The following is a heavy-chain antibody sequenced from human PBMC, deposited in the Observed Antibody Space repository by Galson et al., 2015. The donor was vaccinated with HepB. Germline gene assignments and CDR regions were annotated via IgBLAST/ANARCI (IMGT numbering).Heavy chain of an antibody. Sequence: SLRLSCAASGFTFSDYYMSWIRQAPGKGLEWVSYISSSGSTIYYADSVKGRFTISRDNAKNSLYLQLNSLRAEDTAVYYCARDFSGWYPGKLVFDYWGQGTLVTVSS. J-gene: IGHJ4*02. V-gene: IGHV3-11*01. CDR3: ARDFSGWYPGKLVFDY. D-gene: IGHD6-19*01. CDR1: GFTFSDYY. CDR2: ISSSGSTI.